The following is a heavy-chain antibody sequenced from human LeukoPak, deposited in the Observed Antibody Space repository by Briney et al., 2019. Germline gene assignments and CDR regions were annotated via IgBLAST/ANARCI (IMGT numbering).Heavy chain of an antibody. D-gene: IGHD4-17*01. J-gene: IGHJ6*03. CDR1: GGSISNYY. CDR2: IYYSGST. CDR3: ARGTYGDYRYYYYMDV. Sequence: SETLSLTCSVSGGSISNYYWSWIRQSPGKGPEWIGYIYYSGSTNYNPSLKSRVTISVDTSKNQFSLKLSSVTAADTAVYYCARGTYGDYRYYYYMDVWGKGTTVTISS. V-gene: IGHV4-59*01.